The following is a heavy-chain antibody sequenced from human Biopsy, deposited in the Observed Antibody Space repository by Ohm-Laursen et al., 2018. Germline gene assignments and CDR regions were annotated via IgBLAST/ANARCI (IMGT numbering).Heavy chain of an antibody. Sequence: AASVKVSCKASGYTLTGYAMHWVRQAPGEGLEWIGLINPNTGATTYAQKFQGRVTMTRDTSISIAYMELSRLRSDDTAVYYWARDGSGGHDFGAGWFDPWGQGTLVTVSS. CDR3: ARDGSGGHDFGAGWFDP. V-gene: IGHV1-2*02. D-gene: IGHD5-12*01. CDR2: INPNTGAT. CDR1: GYTLTGYA. J-gene: IGHJ5*02.